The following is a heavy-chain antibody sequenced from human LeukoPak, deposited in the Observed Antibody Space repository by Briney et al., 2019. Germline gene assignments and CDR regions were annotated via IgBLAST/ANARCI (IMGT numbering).Heavy chain of an antibody. D-gene: IGHD4-11*01. CDR1: GGSFSGYY. CDR3: ARVGSWDSNYVHYYYGMDV. CDR2: INHSGST. Sequence: PSETLSLTCAVYGGSFSGYYWGWIRQPPEKGLEWIGEINHSGSTNYNPSLKSRVTISVDTSKNQFSLKLSSVTAADTAVYYCARVGSWDSNYVHYYYGMDVWGQGTTVTVSS. V-gene: IGHV4-34*01. J-gene: IGHJ6*02.